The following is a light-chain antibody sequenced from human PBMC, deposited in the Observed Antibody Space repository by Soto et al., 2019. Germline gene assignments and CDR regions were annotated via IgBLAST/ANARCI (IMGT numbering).Light chain of an antibody. CDR2: ASS. CDR3: PQYRDWPLT. V-gene: IGKV3-15*01. Sequence: EIVLTQSPATLSVSPGERATLSCRASQSVGSDFAWYQQKPGQAPRHLIFASSTRATGFQARFSGIGSGTEFTLTISSLQCEVFAVYYFPQYRDWPLTFGGGAKVDIE. CDR1: QSVGSD. J-gene: IGKJ4*01.